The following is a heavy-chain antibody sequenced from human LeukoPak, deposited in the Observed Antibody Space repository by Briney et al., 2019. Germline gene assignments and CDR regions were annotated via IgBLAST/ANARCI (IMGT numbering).Heavy chain of an antibody. D-gene: IGHD4-11*01. J-gene: IGHJ5*02. CDR3: ARDGNDYSNGLGWFDP. Sequence: ASVKVSCKASGFTFTAYHMHWVRQAPGQGLEWMGWINPNSGGTNYAQKFQGRVTMTRDTSISTAYMELSGLRSDDTAVYYCARDGNDYSNGLGWFDPWGQGTLVTVSS. CDR2: INPNSGGT. CDR1: GFTFTAYH. V-gene: IGHV1-2*02.